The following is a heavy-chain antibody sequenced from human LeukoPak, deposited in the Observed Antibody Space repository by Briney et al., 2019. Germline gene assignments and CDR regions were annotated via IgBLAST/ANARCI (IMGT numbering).Heavy chain of an antibody. CDR1: GFTFDDYA. D-gene: IGHD1-26*01. CDR2: ISWNSGSI. Sequence: GGSLRLSCAASGFTFDDYAMHWVRQAPGKGLKWVSGISWNSGSIGYADSVKGRFTISRDNAKNSLYLQMNSLRAEDMALYYCAKEGGRYYMVVWGKGTTVTVSS. V-gene: IGHV3-9*03. J-gene: IGHJ6*03. CDR3: AKEGGRYYMVV.